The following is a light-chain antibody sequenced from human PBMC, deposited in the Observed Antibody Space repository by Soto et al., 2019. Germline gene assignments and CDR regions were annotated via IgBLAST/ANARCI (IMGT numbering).Light chain of an antibody. V-gene: IGLV2-14*01. CDR1: SSDVGGYNY. CDR2: AVS. Sequence: QSVLTQPASVSGSPGQSITISCTGTSSDVGGYNYVSWYQQHPGKAPKLMIYAVSNRPSGVSTRFSGSKSGNTASLTISGLQAEDEADYHCSSYTPSSTRLDVFGTGTKVTVL. J-gene: IGLJ1*01. CDR3: SSYTPSSTRLDV.